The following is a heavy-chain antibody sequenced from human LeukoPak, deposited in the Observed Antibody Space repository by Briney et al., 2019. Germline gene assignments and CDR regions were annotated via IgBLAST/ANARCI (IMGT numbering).Heavy chain of an antibody. V-gene: IGHV5-51*01. CDR3: ATAGGDSSGLDAFDI. CDR2: IYPGDSDT. D-gene: IGHD3-22*01. CDR1: GYIFTSYW. Sequence: GECLKISCQGSGYIFTSYWIGWVRQMPGKGLEWMGIIYPGDSDTRYSPSFQGQVTISADKSISTAYLQWSSLKASDTAMYYCATAGGDSSGLDAFDIWGQGTMVTVSS. J-gene: IGHJ3*02.